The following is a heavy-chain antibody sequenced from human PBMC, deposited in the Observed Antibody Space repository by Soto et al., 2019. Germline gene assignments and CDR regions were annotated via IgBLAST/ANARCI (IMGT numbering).Heavy chain of an antibody. CDR1: GGSISRSSYY. Sequence: SETLSLPCTVSGGSISRSSYYWGWIRQPPGKGLEWIGSIYYSGGTYYNPSLKSRVTISVDTSKNQFSLKLSSVTAADTAVYYCARYNKWNDALDYWCKGTLVTVSS. CDR3: ARYNKWNDALDY. CDR2: IYYSGGT. V-gene: IGHV4-39*01. J-gene: IGHJ4*02. D-gene: IGHD1-20*01.